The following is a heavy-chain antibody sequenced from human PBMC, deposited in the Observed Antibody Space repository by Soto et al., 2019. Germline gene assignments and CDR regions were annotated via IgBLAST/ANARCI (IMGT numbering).Heavy chain of an antibody. Sequence: SLRLSCAASGFTFSSYGMHWVRQAPGEGLEWVAVISYDGSNKYYADSVKGRFTISRDNSKNTLFLQMNSLRGEDTAVYYCAKDSYSSSSYYYGMDVWGQGTTVTVSS. CDR1: GFTFSSYG. CDR2: ISYDGSNK. V-gene: IGHV3-30*18. CDR3: AKDSYSSSSYYYGMDV. D-gene: IGHD6-6*01. J-gene: IGHJ6*02.